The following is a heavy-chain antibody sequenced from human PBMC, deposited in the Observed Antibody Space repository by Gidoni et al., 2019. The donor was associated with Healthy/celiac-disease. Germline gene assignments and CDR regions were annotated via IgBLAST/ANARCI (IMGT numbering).Heavy chain of an antibody. Sequence: QLQLQESGSGLVKPSQTLSLTCAVSGASISSGGYSWSWIRQPPGKGLEWIGYIYHRGRTYYNPSLKSRVTISVDRSKNQFSLKLSSVTAADTAVYYCAREGRKGYYFDYWGQGTLVTVSS. V-gene: IGHV4-30-2*01. J-gene: IGHJ4*02. CDR3: AREGRKGYYFDY. CDR2: IYHRGRT. CDR1: GASISSGGYS.